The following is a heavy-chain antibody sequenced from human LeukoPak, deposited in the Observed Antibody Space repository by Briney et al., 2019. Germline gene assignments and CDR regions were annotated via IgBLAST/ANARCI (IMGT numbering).Heavy chain of an antibody. V-gene: IGHV1-18*01. J-gene: IGHJ6*02. D-gene: IGHD6-13*01. Sequence: ASVKVSCKASGYTFTSYGISWVRQAPGQGLEWMGWISAYNGNTNYAQKLQGRVTMTTDTSTSTAYMELRSLRSDDTAVYYCARDSGPKYSSSWYSRQYHYYGMDVWGQGTTVTVSS. CDR2: ISAYNGNT. CDR1: GYTFTSYG. CDR3: ARDSGPKYSSSWYSRQYHYYGMDV.